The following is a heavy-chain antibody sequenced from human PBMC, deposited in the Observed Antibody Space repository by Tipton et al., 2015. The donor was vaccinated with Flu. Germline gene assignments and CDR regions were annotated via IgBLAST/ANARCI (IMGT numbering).Heavy chain of an antibody. CDR3: ARELSSFGELGWFDP. CDR2: ITHSGST. Sequence: QLVQSGGGLIQPGGSLRLSCAASGFTVSSNYLSWIRQPPGKSLEWIGYITHSGSTYYNPSLKSRVTISLDRTRNQFSLRLSAVTAADTAVYYCARELSSFGELGWFDPWGQGALVTVSS. CDR1: GFTVSSNY. J-gene: IGHJ5*02. V-gene: IGHV4-59*02. D-gene: IGHD3-10*01.